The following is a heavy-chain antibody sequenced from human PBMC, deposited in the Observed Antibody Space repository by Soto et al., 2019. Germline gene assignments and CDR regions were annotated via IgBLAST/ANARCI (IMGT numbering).Heavy chain of an antibody. J-gene: IGHJ4*02. CDR3: ARDLTSSGWYPSFDY. CDR2: ISYDGSNK. CDR1: GFTFSSYA. V-gene: IGHV3-30-3*01. Sequence: GGSLRLSCAASGFTFSSYAMHWVRQAQGKGLEWVAVISYDGSNKYYADSVKGRFTISRDNSKNTLYLQMNSLRAEDTAVYYCARDLTSSGWYPSFDYWGQGTLVTVSS. D-gene: IGHD6-19*01.